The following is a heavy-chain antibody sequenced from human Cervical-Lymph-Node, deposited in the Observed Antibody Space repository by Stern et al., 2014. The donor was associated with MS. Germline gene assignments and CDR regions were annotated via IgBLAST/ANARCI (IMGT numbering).Heavy chain of an antibody. CDR3: ARGRGIALRPDY. V-gene: IGHV5-51*03. CDR2: IYTDDSET. CDR1: GYRLTNTW. J-gene: IGHJ4*02. D-gene: IGHD6-13*01. Sequence: EVQLVQSGAELKKPGESLRISCKGSGYRLTNTWIGWVRQMPGKGLEWMGFIYTDDSETRYSPSFQGQVTIAADKSINSAYLQWSSLKASDTAMYYCARGRGIALRPDYWGQGTLVTVSS.